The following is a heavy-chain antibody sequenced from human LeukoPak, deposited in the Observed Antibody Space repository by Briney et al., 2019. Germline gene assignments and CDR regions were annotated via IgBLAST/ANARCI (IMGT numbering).Heavy chain of an antibody. Sequence: ASVKVSCKASGYTFTGYYMHWVRQAPGQGLEWMGWINPNSGGTNYAQKFQGRVTVTRDTSISTAYMELSRLRSDDTAVYYCARDYSYGRYYYYYMDVWGKGTTVTVSS. CDR3: ARDYSYGRYYYYYMDV. J-gene: IGHJ6*03. CDR2: INPNSGGT. V-gene: IGHV1-2*02. D-gene: IGHD5-18*01. CDR1: GYTFTGYY.